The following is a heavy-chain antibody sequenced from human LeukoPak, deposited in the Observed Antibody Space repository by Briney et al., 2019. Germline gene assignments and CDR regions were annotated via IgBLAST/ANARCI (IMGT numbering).Heavy chain of an antibody. CDR2: IRYDGSNK. CDR3: ANKLEYSSSWYYFDY. Sequence: PGGSPRLSCAASGFTFSSYGMHWVRQAPGKGLEWVAFIRYDGSNKYYADSVKGRFTISRDNSKNTLYLQMNSLRAEDTAVYYCANKLEYSSSWYYFDYWGQGTLVTVSS. D-gene: IGHD6-13*01. V-gene: IGHV3-30*02. CDR1: GFTFSSYG. J-gene: IGHJ4*02.